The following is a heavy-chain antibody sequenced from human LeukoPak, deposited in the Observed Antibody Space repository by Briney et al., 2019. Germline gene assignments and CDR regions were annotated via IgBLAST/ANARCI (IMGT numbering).Heavy chain of an antibody. D-gene: IGHD6-13*01. CDR2: INHSGST. Sequence: LETLSLTCGVRGGSFSDYYWSWIRQSPGEGLEWIGEINHSGSTKVNPSLKSRVTISVDTSKDQFSLKLNSVTAGDTAVYYCARVGAYTSSWYRFYYFDYWGQGTLVTVSS. CDR3: ARVGAYTSSWYRFYYFDY. CDR1: GGSFSDYY. V-gene: IGHV4-34*01. J-gene: IGHJ4*02.